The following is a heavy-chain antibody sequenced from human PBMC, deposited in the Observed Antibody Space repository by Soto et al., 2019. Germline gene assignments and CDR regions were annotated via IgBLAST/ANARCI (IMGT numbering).Heavy chain of an antibody. J-gene: IGHJ4*02. Sequence: QVQLVESGGGVVQPGRSLRLSCAASGFNFGTYAMHWVRQAPGKGLEWVAVVSDDGSIQYYADSVKGRFTISIDNFKNTLYLQMSSLRVEDTAVLYGAKAIDTAMDPCDYWGQGTLVTVSS. V-gene: IGHV3-30-3*01. CDR2: VSDDGSIQ. CDR1: GFNFGTYA. D-gene: IGHD5-18*01. CDR3: AKAIDTAMDPCDY.